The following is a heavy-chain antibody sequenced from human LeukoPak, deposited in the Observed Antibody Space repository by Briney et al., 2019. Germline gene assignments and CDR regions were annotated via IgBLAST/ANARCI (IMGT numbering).Heavy chain of an antibody. V-gene: IGHV3-7*04. CDR1: GFTFSRFW. D-gene: IGHD5-12*01. Sequence: GGSLRLSCAASGFTFSRFWMSWVRQAPGKGLEWVANIKQDGSEKYYVDSVKGRFTTSRDNAKNSLYLQMNSLRAEDTAVFYCARDGTYTDYDPDFDIWGQGTLVTVSS. J-gene: IGHJ4*02. CDR2: IKQDGSEK. CDR3: ARDGTYTDYDPDFDI.